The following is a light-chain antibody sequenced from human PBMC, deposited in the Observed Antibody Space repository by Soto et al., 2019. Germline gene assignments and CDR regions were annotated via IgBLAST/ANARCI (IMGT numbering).Light chain of an antibody. Sequence: EIVLTQSPATLSLSPGERATLSCRASQSVSSYLAWYQQKPGQAPRLLIYDASNRATAIPARFSGSGSGTDFTLTISSLEPEDFAVYYCQQRSNGPSLTFGGGTKVEIK. CDR3: QQRSNGPSLT. V-gene: IGKV3-11*01. CDR2: DAS. CDR1: QSVSSY. J-gene: IGKJ4*01.